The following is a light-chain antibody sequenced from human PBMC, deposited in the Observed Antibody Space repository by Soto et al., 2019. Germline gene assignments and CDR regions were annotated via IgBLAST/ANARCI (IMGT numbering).Light chain of an antibody. CDR2: AAS. J-gene: IGKJ1*01. CDR3: QQYYNYPWT. CDR1: QDIHNY. V-gene: IGKV1-8*01. Sequence: AVLLTQSPSSFSASTGDRATITCRASQDIHNYLAWYQQVPGKAPKRLLYAASILQTGVPSRFSGSGAGTDFTLTIDGLQSEDFATYFCQQYYNYPWTFGQGTTVE.